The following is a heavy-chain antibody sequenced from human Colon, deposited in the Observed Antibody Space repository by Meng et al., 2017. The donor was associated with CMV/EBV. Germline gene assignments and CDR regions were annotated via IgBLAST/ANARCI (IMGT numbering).Heavy chain of an antibody. CDR2: IYYSGST. CDR1: GGSISSSGYY. D-gene: IGHD6-6*01. CDR3: ARGRRGPSY. Sequence: LTCTVSGGSISSSGYYWSWIRQHPGKGLEWIGYIYYSGSTYYNPSLKSRVTISVDTSKNPFSLKLSSVTAADTAVYYCARGRRGPSYWGQGTLVTVSS. J-gene: IGHJ4*02. V-gene: IGHV4-31*03.